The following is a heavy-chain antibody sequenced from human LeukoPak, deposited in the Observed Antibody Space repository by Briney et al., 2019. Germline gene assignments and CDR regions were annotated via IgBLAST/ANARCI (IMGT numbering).Heavy chain of an antibody. J-gene: IGHJ4*02. CDR3: ARDPPDYGDPLEY. Sequence: GESLKISCKGSGYIFTTYWIAWVRQARGQGLEWMGWIGPKSGVTKYAQKFQGRVTMTRDTSINTIYMELGRVRFDDTAVYYCARDPPDYGDPLEYWGQGTLVTVSS. CDR1: GYIFTTYW. D-gene: IGHD4-17*01. CDR2: IGPKSGVT. V-gene: IGHV1-2*02.